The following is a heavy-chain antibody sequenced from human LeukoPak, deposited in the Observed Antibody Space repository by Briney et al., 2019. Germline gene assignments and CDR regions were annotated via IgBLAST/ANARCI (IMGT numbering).Heavy chain of an antibody. Sequence: ASVKVSCKASGYTFTGYYMHWVRQAPGQGLEWMGWINTNSGGTNYAQKFQGRVTMTRDTSISTAYMELSRLRSDDTAVYYCARDTYGSGSYLGYFDYWGQGTLVTVSS. J-gene: IGHJ4*02. CDR3: ARDTYGSGSYLGYFDY. D-gene: IGHD3-10*01. V-gene: IGHV1-2*02. CDR2: INTNSGGT. CDR1: GYTFTGYY.